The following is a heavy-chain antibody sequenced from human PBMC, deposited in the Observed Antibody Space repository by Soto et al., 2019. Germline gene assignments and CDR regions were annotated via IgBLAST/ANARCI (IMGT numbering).Heavy chain of an antibody. Sequence: PGESLKISCNGSGYSFTSYWIGWVRQMPGKGLEWMGIIYPGDSDTRYSPSFQGQVTISADKSISTAYLQWSSLKASDTAMYYCARHNDGGLRLGEFPNGFDYWGQGTLVTVSS. CDR2: IYPGDSDT. CDR3: ARHNDGGLRLGEFPNGFDY. J-gene: IGHJ4*02. V-gene: IGHV5-51*01. D-gene: IGHD3-16*01. CDR1: GYSFTSYW.